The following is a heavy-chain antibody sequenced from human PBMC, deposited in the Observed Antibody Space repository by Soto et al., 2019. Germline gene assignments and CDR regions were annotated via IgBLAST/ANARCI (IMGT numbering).Heavy chain of an antibody. V-gene: IGHV4-39*01. D-gene: IGHD1-26*01. CDR2: IYYSGST. J-gene: IGHJ4*02. CDR1: GGSISSSSYY. CDR3: ARHSVGWLLDY. Sequence: QLQLQESGPGLVKPSETLSRTCTVSGGSISSSSYYWGWIRQPPGKGLEWIGSIYYSGSTYYNPSLKSRVTISVDTSKNQFSLKLSSVTAADTAVYYCARHSVGWLLDYWGQGTLVTVSS.